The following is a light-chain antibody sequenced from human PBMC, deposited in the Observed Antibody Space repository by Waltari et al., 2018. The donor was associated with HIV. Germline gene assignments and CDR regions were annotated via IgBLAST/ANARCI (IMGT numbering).Light chain of an antibody. CDR2: WAS. CDR3: QQYYTTPLT. V-gene: IGKV4-1*01. Sequence: DIVMTQSPDSLAVSLGERATINCKSSQNILYTSNNKNFLAWYQQKPGQPPRLLIYWASTRVSGVPDRFSGSGSGTNFTLTISSLQAEDVAVYCCQQYYTTPLTFGGGTKVEIK. J-gene: IGKJ4*01. CDR1: QNILYTSNNKNF.